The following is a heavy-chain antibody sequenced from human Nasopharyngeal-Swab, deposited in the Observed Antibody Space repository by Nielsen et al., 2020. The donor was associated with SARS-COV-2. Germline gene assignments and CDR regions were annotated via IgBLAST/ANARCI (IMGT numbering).Heavy chain of an antibody. Sequence: GESLKISCAAYGFTFGTYSMNRVRQAPGKGLEWVSSISSSSTYIYYADSVKGRFTISRDNAKNSLYLQMNSLRAEDTAVYYCAGAYGSGSYFAFDLWGQGTMVTVSS. D-gene: IGHD3-10*01. V-gene: IGHV3-21*01. CDR2: ISSSSTYI. CDR3: AGAYGSGSYFAFDL. CDR1: GFTFGTYS. J-gene: IGHJ3*01.